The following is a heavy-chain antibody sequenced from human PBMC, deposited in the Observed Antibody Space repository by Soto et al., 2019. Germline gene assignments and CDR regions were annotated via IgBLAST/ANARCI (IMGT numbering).Heavy chain of an antibody. CDR2: GFYSGST. CDR3: ARRTSGYYYIGFDI. D-gene: IGHD3-22*01. CDR1: GGSISSTSSY. V-gene: IGHV4-39*01. Sequence: PSETLSLTCTVSGGSISSTSSYWGWIRQPPGKGLEWIASGFYSGSTYYNPSLQSRLTISVDTSKKQLSLKLSSVTAADTAVYYCARRTSGYYYIGFDIWGQGTMVT. J-gene: IGHJ3*02.